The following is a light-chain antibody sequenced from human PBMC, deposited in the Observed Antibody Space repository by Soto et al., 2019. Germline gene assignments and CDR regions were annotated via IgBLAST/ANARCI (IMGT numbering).Light chain of an antibody. CDR2: AAS. V-gene: IGKV1-39*01. CDR1: QSIGSN. Sequence: DLQMTQSPSSLSASVRDRVTITCRASQSIGSNLNWYQQSPGKAPKLLVFAASSTPRGVPLRFDARGSGTDFSLTICSLQPEDFVTYYCQHTRTFPWTFGQGTKVEVK. CDR3: QHTRTFPWT. J-gene: IGKJ1*01.